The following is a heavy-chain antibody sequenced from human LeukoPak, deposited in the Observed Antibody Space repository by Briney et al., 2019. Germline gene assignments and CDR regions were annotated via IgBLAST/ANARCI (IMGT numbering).Heavy chain of an antibody. Sequence: PSQTLSLTCTVSGDSVSSGNYYWSWIRQPAGKGLEWIGRMHSSGSTNYNPSLKSRVTISVDTSKNQFSLKLTSVTAADTAVYYCARTTEGGYTYGYFYYYYMDVWGKGTTVTISS. J-gene: IGHJ6*03. D-gene: IGHD5-18*01. CDR1: GDSVSSGNYY. V-gene: IGHV4-61*02. CDR3: ARTTEGGYTYGYFYYYYMDV. CDR2: MHSSGST.